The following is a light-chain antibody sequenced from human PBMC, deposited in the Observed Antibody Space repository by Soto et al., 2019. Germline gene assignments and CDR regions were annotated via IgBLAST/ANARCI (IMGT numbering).Light chain of an antibody. J-gene: IGLJ2*01. CDR2: SNN. V-gene: IGLV1-44*01. CDR1: GSNIGSNA. CDR3: ATWDDSLNGYVI. Sequence: QSVLTQPPSASGAPGQSVIISCSGSGSNIGSNAVNWYRQIPGTAPKLLIYSNNERPSGVPDRFSGSKSGTSASLAISGLQSDDGADYYCATWDDSLNGYVIFGGGTKLTVL.